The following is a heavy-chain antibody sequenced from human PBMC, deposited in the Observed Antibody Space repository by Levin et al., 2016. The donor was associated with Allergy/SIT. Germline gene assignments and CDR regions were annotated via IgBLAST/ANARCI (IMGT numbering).Heavy chain of an antibody. CDR3: ARGGRIVAVPAS. Sequence: WIRQPPGKGLEWVANIKKDGSEKYYVDSVKGRFTISRDNAKNSLYLQMNSLRAEDTAVYYCARGGRIVAVPASWGQGTQVTVSS. V-gene: IGHV3-7*05. CDR2: IKKDGSEK. J-gene: IGHJ5*02. D-gene: IGHD2-2*01.